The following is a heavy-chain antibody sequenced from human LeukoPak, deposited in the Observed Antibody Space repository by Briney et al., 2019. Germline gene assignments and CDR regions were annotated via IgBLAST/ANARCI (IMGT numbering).Heavy chain of an antibody. J-gene: IGHJ6*02. CDR3: ARVLGSGSYNYYYYGMDV. D-gene: IGHD3-10*01. CDR1: GFTFSSYW. V-gene: IGHV3-74*01. CDR2: INTDGSGT. Sequence: GGSLRLSCAASGFTFSSYWMHWVRQAPGKGLVWVSRINTDGSGTSYADSVKGRFTISRDNAKNTLYLQMNSLRAEDTAVYYCARVLGSGSYNYYYYGMDVWGQGTTVIVSS.